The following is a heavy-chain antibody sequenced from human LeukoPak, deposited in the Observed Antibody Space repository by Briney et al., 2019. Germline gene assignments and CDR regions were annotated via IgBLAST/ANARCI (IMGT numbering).Heavy chain of an antibody. V-gene: IGHV3-23*01. CDR2: ISGSGGST. D-gene: IGHD5-18*01. Sequence: GGSLRLSCAASGFTFSSYAMSWVRQAPGKGLEWVSAISGSGGSTYYADSVKGRFTISRDNSKNTLYLQMNSLRAEDTAVYYCANGEFDSYGQIYFDYWGQGTLVTVSS. CDR1: GFTFSSYA. CDR3: ANGEFDSYGQIYFDY. J-gene: IGHJ4*02.